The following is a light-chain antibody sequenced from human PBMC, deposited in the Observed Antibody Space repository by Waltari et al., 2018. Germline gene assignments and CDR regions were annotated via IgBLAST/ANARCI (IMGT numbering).Light chain of an antibody. V-gene: IGLV1-44*01. CDR2: TNN. J-gene: IGLJ3*02. Sequence: QSVLTQPPSASGTPGQGVTISCSGSSSNIGSHTVTWYQQLPGTAPKLLIYTNNQRPAGVPDRFAGSKSGTSGALAISGRQSEDEADYYCSTWDDSLNGVMFGGGTKLTVL. CDR1: SSNIGSHT. CDR3: STWDDSLNGVM.